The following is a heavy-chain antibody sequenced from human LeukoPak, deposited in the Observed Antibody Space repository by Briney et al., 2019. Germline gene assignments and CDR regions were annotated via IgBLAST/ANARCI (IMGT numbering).Heavy chain of an antibody. CDR1: GFTFSSYS. Sequence: PGRSLRLSCAASGFTFSSYSMSWVRQAPGKGLEWVANIKQDGSEKYYVDSVKGRFTISRDNAKNSPYLQMNSLRAEDTAVYYCARAALLWPYYFDYWGQGTLVTVSS. J-gene: IGHJ4*02. CDR3: ARAALLWPYYFDY. D-gene: IGHD3-10*01. CDR2: IKQDGSEK. V-gene: IGHV3-7*01.